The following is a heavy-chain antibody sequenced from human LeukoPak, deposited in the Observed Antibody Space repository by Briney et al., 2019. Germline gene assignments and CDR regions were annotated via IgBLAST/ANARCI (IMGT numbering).Heavy chain of an antibody. J-gene: IGHJ4*02. D-gene: IGHD6-13*01. Sequence: SETLSLTCTVSGGSIRGFSYYWGWIRQPPGKGLQWIGSVYYSGSAYYSPPLKSQVTILVDTSKNQFSLNLSSLTAADTAVYYCARTAAAAGDPFDFWGQGILVTVSS. CDR1: GGSIRGFSYY. CDR2: VYYSGSA. CDR3: ARTAAAAGDPFDF. V-gene: IGHV4-39*07.